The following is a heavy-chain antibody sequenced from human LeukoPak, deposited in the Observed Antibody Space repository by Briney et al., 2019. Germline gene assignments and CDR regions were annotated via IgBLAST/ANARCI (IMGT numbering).Heavy chain of an antibody. CDR2: ISYSGST. Sequence: SETLSLTCNVSGGSISSANMYWSWIRQPPGKGLEWIGYISYSGSTYYNASLKSRVTISFDTSNNRFSLKLTSMTAADTAIYFCARVDMATIFDYWGQGALVTVSS. J-gene: IGHJ4*02. V-gene: IGHV4-30-4*01. CDR1: GGSISSANMY. CDR3: ARVDMATIFDY. D-gene: IGHD5-24*01.